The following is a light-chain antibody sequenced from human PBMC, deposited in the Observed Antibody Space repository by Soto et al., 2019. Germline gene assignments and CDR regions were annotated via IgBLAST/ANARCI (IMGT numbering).Light chain of an antibody. Sequence: DIQMTQSPSTLSASVGDRVTITCRASQSISSWLAWYQQKPGKAPKLLIYKASSLESGVPSRFSGSGSGTEFTLTISSLQPDDFAPYSCQHQEAFGPGTKVDIK. J-gene: IGKJ3*01. V-gene: IGKV1-5*03. CDR3: QHQEA. CDR2: KAS. CDR1: QSISSW.